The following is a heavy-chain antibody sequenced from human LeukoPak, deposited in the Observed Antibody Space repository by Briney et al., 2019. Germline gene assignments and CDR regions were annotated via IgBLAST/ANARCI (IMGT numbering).Heavy chain of an antibody. D-gene: IGHD1-26*01. V-gene: IGHV4-39*01. J-gene: IGHJ4*02. CDR2: AYFGGST. Sequence: PSETLSLTCTVSGGSVSSSGYYWGWIRQPPGKGLECIGSAYFGGSTNYNPSLKSRVTISVDTSKNQFSLKLSSVTAADTAVYYCARHGGGSYLDHFDYWGQGTLVTVSS. CDR3: ARHGGGSYLDHFDY. CDR1: GGSVSSSGYY.